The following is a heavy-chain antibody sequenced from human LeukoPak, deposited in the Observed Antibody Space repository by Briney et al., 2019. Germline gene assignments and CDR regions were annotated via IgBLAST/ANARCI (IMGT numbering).Heavy chain of an antibody. CDR1: GFAVSSNY. Sequence: GGSLRLSGAASGFAVSSNYMSWVRQDPGKGPEWVSVIYSNGDTYYTGSVKGRFTMSRDNSKNTLDLQMNTLRAEDTAVYYCARGEGGILATPEDYWGQGTLVTVSS. V-gene: IGHV3-53*01. CDR3: ARGEGGILATPEDY. J-gene: IGHJ4*02. D-gene: IGHD1-14*01. CDR2: IYSNGDT.